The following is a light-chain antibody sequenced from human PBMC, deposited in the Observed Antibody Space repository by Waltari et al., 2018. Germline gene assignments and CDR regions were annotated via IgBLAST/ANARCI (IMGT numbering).Light chain of an antibody. CDR1: NGHSSTH. Sequence: QLVLTQSPSASASLGASVKLPCTPSNGHSSTHLPWLQQQPEKGPRYLMKVNSDGSHSKGDEIPDRFSGSSSGAERYLTISSLQFEDEADYYCQTGGHGTWVFGGGTKLTVL. J-gene: IGLJ3*02. CDR3: QTGGHGTWV. CDR2: VNSDGSH. V-gene: IGLV4-69*01.